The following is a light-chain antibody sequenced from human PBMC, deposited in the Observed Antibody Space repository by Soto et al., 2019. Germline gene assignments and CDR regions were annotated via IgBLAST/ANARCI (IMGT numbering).Light chain of an antibody. CDR3: QQYGSS. J-gene: IGKJ5*01. CDR1: QSVRGN. Sequence: IVMTQSPATLSVSPGERATLSCRASQSVRGNLAWYQQKPGQSPRLLIYGASSRATGIPVRFSGSGSGTDFTLTISRLEPEDFAVYYCQQYGSSFGQGTRLEI. V-gene: IGKV3-15*01. CDR2: GAS.